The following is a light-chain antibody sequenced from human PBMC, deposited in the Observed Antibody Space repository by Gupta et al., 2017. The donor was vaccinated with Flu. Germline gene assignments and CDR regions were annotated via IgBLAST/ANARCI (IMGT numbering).Light chain of an antibody. J-gene: IGLJ1*01. V-gene: IGLV3-1*01. CDR3: QDWGRSAAEV. Sequence: SYELTKPPSVYVSPGQTTSITWSGGKLCDKYACWYQQKPGQTPVLFSYRESKRHSWIPERVSGSNSATTAAITFIWAQAVDDAYLDCQDWGRSAAEVFGTGTKVTVL. CDR1: KLCDKY. CDR2: RES.